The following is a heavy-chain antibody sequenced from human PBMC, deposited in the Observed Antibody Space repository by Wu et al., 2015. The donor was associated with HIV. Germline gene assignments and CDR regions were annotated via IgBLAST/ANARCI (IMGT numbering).Heavy chain of an antibody. CDR2: MDPYSGKT. CDR3: ATDRFPPLYLWCIVFRPLAT. D-gene: IGHD2-8*02. V-gene: IGHV1-18*01. CDR1: GYIFTHYG. J-gene: IGHJ4*02. Sequence: QVQLVQSGGEMKKPGASVKVSCRPSGYIFTHYGITWVRQAPGQGLEWMGWMDPYSGKTHYQQKFQGRVTMTRDTSTSTAYIELRSLRSDDTAVYYCATDRFPPLYLWCIVFRPLATWGQGTLVTVSS.